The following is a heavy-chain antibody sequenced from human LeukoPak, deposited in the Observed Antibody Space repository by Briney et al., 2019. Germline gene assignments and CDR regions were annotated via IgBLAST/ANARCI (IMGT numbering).Heavy chain of an antibody. CDR3: AKGQPPAKGYLDY. Sequence: PGGSLRLSCAASGFTFSDYAMSWVRQAPGKGLEWVSAISGSSSYTYYADSVKGRFTISRDNSRNTLYLQMDSLRAEDTAVYYCAKGQPPAKGYLDYWGQGTLVTVSS. CDR1: GFTFSDYA. J-gene: IGHJ4*02. D-gene: IGHD2-2*01. V-gene: IGHV3-23*01. CDR2: ISGSSSYT.